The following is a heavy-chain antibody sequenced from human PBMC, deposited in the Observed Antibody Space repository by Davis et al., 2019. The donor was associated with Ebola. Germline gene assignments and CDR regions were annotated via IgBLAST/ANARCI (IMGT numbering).Heavy chain of an antibody. J-gene: IGHJ6*02. CDR2: IYYSGST. Sequence: SETLSLTCTVSGGSVSSGSYYWSWIRQPPGKGLEWIGYIYYSGSTNYNPSLKSRATISLDRSKNQFSLKLNSVTAADTAVYYCAREIFLYGMGVWGQGTTVIVSS. D-gene: IGHD3-3*01. CDR3: AREIFLYGMGV. CDR1: GGSVSSGSYY. V-gene: IGHV4-61*01.